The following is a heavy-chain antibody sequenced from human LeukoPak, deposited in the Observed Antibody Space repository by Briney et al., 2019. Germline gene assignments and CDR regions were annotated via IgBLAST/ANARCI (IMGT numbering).Heavy chain of an antibody. CDR2: INPNSGGT. D-gene: IGHD3-9*01. V-gene: IGHV1-2*02. J-gene: IGHJ3*02. CDR1: GYTFTGYY. Sequence: ASVKVSCKASGYTFTGYYMHWVRQAPGQGLEWMGWINPNSGGTNYAQKFQGRVTMARDTSISTAYMELSRLRSDDTAVYYCAREREGYDILTGPGAAFDIWGQGTMVTVSS. CDR3: AREREGYDILTGPGAAFDI.